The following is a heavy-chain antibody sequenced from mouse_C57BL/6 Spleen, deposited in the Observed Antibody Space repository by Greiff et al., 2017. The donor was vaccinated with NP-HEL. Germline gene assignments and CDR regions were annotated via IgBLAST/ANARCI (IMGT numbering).Heavy chain of an antibody. CDR3: AIDSSGYDAMDY. V-gene: IGHV3-1*01. Sequence: VQLQQSGPGLVKPAQSLSLSCTVTGFSITGGYVWHLIRRLPPDLLWFVCYISYSGSTNYNPTLKSRISITHDTSKNHFFLKLNSVTTEDTATYYCAIDSSGYDAMDYWGKGTSVTVSS. CDR1: GFSITGGYV. D-gene: IGHD3-2*02. J-gene: IGHJ4*01. CDR2: ISYSGST.